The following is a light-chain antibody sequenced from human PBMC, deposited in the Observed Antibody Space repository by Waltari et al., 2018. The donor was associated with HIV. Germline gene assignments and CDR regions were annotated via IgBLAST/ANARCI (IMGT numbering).Light chain of an antibody. CDR3: CSYVGNFTWV. Sequence: QSALIQPRSVSASPGQSVTISCTGTQTDAGGYTWLTWYQQHPGKVPKLMVYDVSKRPSGVPDRFSASKSDNTAYLTISGLQADDEGDYYCCSYVGNFTWVFGGGTILTVL. CDR1: QTDAGGYTW. J-gene: IGLJ3*02. CDR2: DVS. V-gene: IGLV2-11*01.